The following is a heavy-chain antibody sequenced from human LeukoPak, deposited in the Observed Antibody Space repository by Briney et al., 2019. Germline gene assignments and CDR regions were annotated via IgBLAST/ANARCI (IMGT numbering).Heavy chain of an antibody. D-gene: IGHD6-13*01. V-gene: IGHV1-3*02. CDR1: GYTFTSYA. CDR3: ATEPMGIAAAGTGDY. Sequence: ASVKVSCKASGYTFTSYAMHWVRQAPGQRLEWMGWSNAGNGNTKYSQEFQGRVTMTEDTSTDTAYMELSSLRSEDTAVYYCATEPMGIAAAGTGDYWGQGTLVTVSS. J-gene: IGHJ4*02. CDR2: SNAGNGNT.